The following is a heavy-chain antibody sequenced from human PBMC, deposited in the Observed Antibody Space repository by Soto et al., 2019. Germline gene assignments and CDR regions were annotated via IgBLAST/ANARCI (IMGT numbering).Heavy chain of an antibody. D-gene: IGHD6-19*01. CDR1: GGSIGSYY. J-gene: IGHJ4*02. V-gene: IGHV4-59*01. CDR2: IYFSGNT. Sequence: PSETLSLTCTVSGGSIGSYYWSWVRQPPGKGLEWIGYIYFSGNTNYNPSLKSRVTLSVDTSKNQFSLKLRSVTAADTAMYYCDREGSGWPPRFDHCGQATLVTLSS. CDR3: DREGSGWPPRFDH.